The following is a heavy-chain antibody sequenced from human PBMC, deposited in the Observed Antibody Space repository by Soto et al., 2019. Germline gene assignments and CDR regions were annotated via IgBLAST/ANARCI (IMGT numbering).Heavy chain of an antibody. D-gene: IGHD3-22*01. CDR3: ARLPHYDSSGYSAFDY. CDR2: IYSSGST. J-gene: IGHJ4*02. CDR1: GGSISSGDYY. Sequence: SETLSLTCTVSGGSISSGDYYWSWIRQPPGKGLEWIGYIYSSGSTFYNPSLKCRVTISVDTSKNQFSLKLSYVTAAYTAVYYCARLPHYDSSGYSAFDYWGQGTLVTVSS. V-gene: IGHV4-30-4*01.